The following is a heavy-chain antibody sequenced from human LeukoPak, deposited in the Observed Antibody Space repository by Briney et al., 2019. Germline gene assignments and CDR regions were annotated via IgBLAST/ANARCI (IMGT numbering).Heavy chain of an antibody. CDR1: GGSISGYY. V-gene: IGHV4-59*01. CDR3: ARGGPRTVPFDY. J-gene: IGHJ4*02. D-gene: IGHD4-17*01. Sequence: SETLSLTCTVSGGSISGYYWSWIRQPPGKGLEWIGYIYYSGSTNYNPSLKSRVTISVDTSKNQFSLKLSSVTAADTAVYYCARGGPRTVPFDYWGQGTLVTVSS. CDR2: IYYSGST.